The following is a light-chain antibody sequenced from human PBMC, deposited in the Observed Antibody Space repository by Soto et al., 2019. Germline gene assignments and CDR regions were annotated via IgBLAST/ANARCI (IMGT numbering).Light chain of an antibody. CDR3: QQTYSTSPVT. CDR1: QSISSW. CDR2: AAS. J-gene: IGKJ5*01. V-gene: IGKV1-39*01. Sequence: IGMTPSPSTPSASIGDRVTIRCRASQSISSWLAWYQPKPGKGPNLLIYAASSLQSGVPSRFSGSGSGTDLTLTISSLQPEDFATYYGQQTYSTSPVTFSQGTRLEIK.